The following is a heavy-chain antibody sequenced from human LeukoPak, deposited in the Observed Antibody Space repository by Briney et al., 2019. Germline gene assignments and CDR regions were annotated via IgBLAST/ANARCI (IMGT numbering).Heavy chain of an antibody. CDR3: ATSYSSSEGAKVDY. CDR2: FITPLGIR. J-gene: IGHJ4*02. V-gene: IGHV1-69*04. D-gene: IGHD6-6*01. CDR1: GGTFHSYA. Sequence: GASVKVSCKASGGTFHSYAITWVRQAPGQGLEWVGTFITPLGIRNFAQRFQGRVTITADKSTSTAYMELSSLRSEDTAVYYCATSYSSSEGAKVDYWGQGTLVTVSS.